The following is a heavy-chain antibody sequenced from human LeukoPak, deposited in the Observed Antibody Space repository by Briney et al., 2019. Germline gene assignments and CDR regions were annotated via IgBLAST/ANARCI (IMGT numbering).Heavy chain of an antibody. CDR3: ARDLYCSSTSCYGKYYFDY. D-gene: IGHD2-2*01. V-gene: IGHV3-48*01. Sequence: GGSLRLSCAASGFTFSSYSMNWVRQAPGKGLEWVSYISSSSSTIYYADSVKGRFTISRDNAKNSLYLQMNSLRAEDTAVYYCARDLYCSSTSCYGKYYFDYWGQGTLVTVSS. J-gene: IGHJ4*02. CDR2: ISSSSSTI. CDR1: GFTFSSYS.